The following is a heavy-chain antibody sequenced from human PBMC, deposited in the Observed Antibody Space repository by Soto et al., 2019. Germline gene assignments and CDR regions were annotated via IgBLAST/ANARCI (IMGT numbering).Heavy chain of an antibody. CDR1: GDSVTSHY. J-gene: IGHJ3*02. CDR3: ARSGGGYCSGGSCYTGSAFDI. CDR2: MHYTGFT. Sequence: SETLSLTCSFSGDSVTSHYLTWIRQSPEKGLEWIGYMHYTGFTHYNPSLKSRVTISVDTAKNQFSLKLSSVTAADTAVYYCARSGGGYCSGGSCYTGSAFDIWGQGTMVTVSS. V-gene: IGHV4-59*08. D-gene: IGHD2-15*01.